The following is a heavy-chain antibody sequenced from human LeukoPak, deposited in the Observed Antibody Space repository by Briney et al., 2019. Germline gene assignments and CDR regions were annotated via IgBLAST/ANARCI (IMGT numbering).Heavy chain of an antibody. Sequence: ASVKVSCKASGYTFTNYGISWVRQAPGQGLEWMGWISAYNGNTNYAQKLQGKVTMTTDTSTSTAYMELRSLRSDDTAVYYCARARPVDNMIVDSEGFDYWGQGTLVTVPS. CDR1: GYTFTNYG. J-gene: IGHJ4*02. CDR2: ISAYNGNT. CDR3: ARARPVDNMIVDSEGFDY. V-gene: IGHV1-18*01. D-gene: IGHD3-22*01.